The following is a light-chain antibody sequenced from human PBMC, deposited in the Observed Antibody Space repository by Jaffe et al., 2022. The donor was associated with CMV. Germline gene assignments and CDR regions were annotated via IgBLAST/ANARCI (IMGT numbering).Light chain of an antibody. CDR2: AAS. V-gene: IGKV3-20*01. Sequence: EIVLTQSPGTLSLSPGERATLSCRASESISSDFLAWYQQKPGQAPRLVIYAASTRAADLPDRFSGSGSGTDFTLTINRLEPEDFAIYYCQLYGVSLWTFGRGTKVEFK. CDR3: QLYGVSLWT. CDR1: ESISSDF. J-gene: IGKJ1*01.